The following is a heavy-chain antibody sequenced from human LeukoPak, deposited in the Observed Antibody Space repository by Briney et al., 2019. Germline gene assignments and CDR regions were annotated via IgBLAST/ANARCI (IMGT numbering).Heavy chain of an antibody. Sequence: PGGSPRLSCAASGFTFSSYAMSWVRQAPGKGLEWVSATSGSGGSTYYADSVKGRFTISRDNSKNTLYLQMNSLRAEDTAVYYCAKDRDSSWRYFDYWGQGTLVTVSS. V-gene: IGHV3-23*01. J-gene: IGHJ4*02. D-gene: IGHD6-13*01. CDR1: GFTFSSYA. CDR3: AKDRDSSWRYFDY. CDR2: TSGSGGST.